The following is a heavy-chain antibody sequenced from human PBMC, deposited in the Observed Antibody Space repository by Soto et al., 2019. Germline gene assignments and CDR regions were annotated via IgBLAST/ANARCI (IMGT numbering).Heavy chain of an antibody. CDR2: IIPILGIA. D-gene: IGHD2-21*02. J-gene: IGHJ3*02. CDR3: ARAENCGGDYYYDAFDI. Sequence: QVQLVQSGAEVKKPGSSVKVSCKASGGTFSSYTISWVRQAPGQGLEWMGRIIPILGIANYAQKFQGRVTITADKSTSTAYMELSSLRSEDTAVYYCARAENCGGDYYYDAFDIWGQGTMVTVSS. V-gene: IGHV1-69*02. CDR1: GGTFSSYT.